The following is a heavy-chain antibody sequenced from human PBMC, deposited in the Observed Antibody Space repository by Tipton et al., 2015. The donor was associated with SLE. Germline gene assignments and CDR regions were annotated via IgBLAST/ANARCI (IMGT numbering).Heavy chain of an antibody. CDR2: IYTSGST. Sequence: LRLSCTVSEGSISSGSYYWSWIRQPAGKGLEWIGRIYTSGSTNYNPSLKSRVTISVDTSKNQFSLKLSSVTAADTAVYYCAREGVHFWSGSSYYYYYYMDVWGKGTTVTVSS. V-gene: IGHV4-61*02. CDR1: EGSISSGSYY. CDR3: AREGVHFWSGSSYYYYYYMDV. J-gene: IGHJ6*03. D-gene: IGHD3-3*02.